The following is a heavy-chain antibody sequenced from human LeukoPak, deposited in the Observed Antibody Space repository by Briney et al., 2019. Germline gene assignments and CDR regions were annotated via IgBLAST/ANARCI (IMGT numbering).Heavy chain of an antibody. J-gene: IGHJ4*02. CDR2: IKHDGREK. D-gene: IGHD3-16*02. CDR3: GYTNNFYH. Sequence: GGSLRLSCVASGLTFSRQWLNWVRQAPGQGLEWVANIKHDGREKYYVDSVKGRFTISRDDGQNSLSLHMNSVRAEDTAVYYCGYTNNFYHWGQGALVVVS. CDR1: GLTFSRQW. V-gene: IGHV3-7*01.